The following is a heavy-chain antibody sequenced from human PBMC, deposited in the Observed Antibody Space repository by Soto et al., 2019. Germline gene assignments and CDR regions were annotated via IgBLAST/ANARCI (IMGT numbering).Heavy chain of an antibody. CDR3: ARDVEAAGQENWFDP. CDR2: IIPIFGTA. CDR1: GGTFSSYA. Sequence: SVKVSCKASGGTFSSYAISWVRQAPGQGLEWMGGIIPIFGTANYAQKFQGRVTITADESTSTAYMELSSLRSEDTAVYYCARDVEAAGQENWFDPWGQGTLVTVSS. V-gene: IGHV1-69*13. D-gene: IGHD6-13*01. J-gene: IGHJ5*02.